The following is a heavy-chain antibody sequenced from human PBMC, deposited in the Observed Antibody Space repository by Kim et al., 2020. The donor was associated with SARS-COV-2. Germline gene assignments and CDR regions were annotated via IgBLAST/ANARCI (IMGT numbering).Heavy chain of an antibody. J-gene: IGHJ3*02. V-gene: IGHV3-11*04. CDR1: GFTFSDYY. CDR2: ISSSGSTI. Sequence: GGSLRLSCAASGFTFSDYYMSWIRQAPGKGLEWVSYISSSGSTIYYADSVKGRFTISRDNAKNSLYLQMNSLRAEDTAVYYCARDRGDLRYFDWLFLPDAFDIWGQGTMVTVSS. CDR3: ARDRGDLRYFDWLFLPDAFDI. D-gene: IGHD3-9*01.